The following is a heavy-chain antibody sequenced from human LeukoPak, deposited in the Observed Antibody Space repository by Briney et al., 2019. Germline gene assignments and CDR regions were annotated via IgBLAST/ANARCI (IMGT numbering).Heavy chain of an antibody. J-gene: IGHJ6*02. CDR1: GYTFTNSD. V-gene: IGHV1-8*01. CDR3: ARGAVDSSGPYGDYYYGMDV. Sequence: ASVKVSCKASGYTFTNSDINWVRQATGQGLEWMGWMNPNSGNTGYAQKFQGRVTMTRNTSISTAYMELSSLRSEDTAVYYCARGAVDSSGPYGDYYYGMDVWGQGTTVTVSS. CDR2: MNPNSGNT. D-gene: IGHD6-19*01.